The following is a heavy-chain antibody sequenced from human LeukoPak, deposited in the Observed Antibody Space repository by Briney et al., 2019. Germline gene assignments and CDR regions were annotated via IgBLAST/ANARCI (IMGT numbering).Heavy chain of an antibody. V-gene: IGHV3-9*01. CDR2: ISWNSGYI. CDR3: AKVRGTYSSGFFFDS. Sequence: CRSLRLSCAAPGFTFDDYAMHWVRQPPGKGLEWLSIISWNSGYIGYADSVKGRFTVSRDNAENSVYLQMNSLRPEDTAFYFCAKVRGTYSSGFFFDSWGQGTLVTVSS. J-gene: IGHJ4*02. CDR1: GFTFDDYA. D-gene: IGHD6-19*01.